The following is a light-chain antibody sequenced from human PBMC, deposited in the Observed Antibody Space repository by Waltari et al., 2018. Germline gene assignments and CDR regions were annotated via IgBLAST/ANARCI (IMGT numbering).Light chain of an antibody. J-gene: IGKJ4*01. CDR1: QSVSGGY. CDR3: PQYGSSPLT. Sequence: EIVLTQSPGTLSLSPGERATLSCRASQSVSGGYFAWYQQRPGQAPRLLIYDASIRATGISDRFSGSGSGTDFTLTISRLEPEDFAVYNCPQYGSSPLTFGGGTKGEIK. CDR2: DAS. V-gene: IGKV3-20*01.